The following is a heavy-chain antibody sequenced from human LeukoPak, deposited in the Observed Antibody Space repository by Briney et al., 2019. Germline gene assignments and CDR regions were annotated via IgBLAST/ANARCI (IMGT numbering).Heavy chain of an antibody. J-gene: IGHJ6*03. Sequence: GASVKVSFKASGYTFTSYGISWVRQAPGQGLEWMGWISAYNGNTNYAQKLQGRVTMTTDTSTSTAYMELRSLRSDDTAVYYCVRAVVTIFGVPYYMDVWGKGTTVTVSS. CDR2: ISAYNGNT. CDR3: VRAVVTIFGVPYYMDV. CDR1: GYTFTSYG. V-gene: IGHV1-18*01. D-gene: IGHD3-3*01.